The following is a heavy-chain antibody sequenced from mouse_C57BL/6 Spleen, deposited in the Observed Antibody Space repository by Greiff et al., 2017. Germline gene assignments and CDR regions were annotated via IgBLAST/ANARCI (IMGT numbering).Heavy chain of an antibody. CDR3: ASPNNYGSSEAMDY. V-gene: IGHV1-4*01. CDR2: INPSSGYT. CDR1: GYTFTSYT. Sequence: QVQLQQSGAELARPGASVKMSCKASGYTFTSYTMHWVKQRPGQGLEWIGYINPSSGYTKYNQKFKDKATLTADKSSSTAYRQLSSLTSEDSADYYCASPNNYGSSEAMDYWGQGTSGTVSS. D-gene: IGHD1-1*01. J-gene: IGHJ4*01.